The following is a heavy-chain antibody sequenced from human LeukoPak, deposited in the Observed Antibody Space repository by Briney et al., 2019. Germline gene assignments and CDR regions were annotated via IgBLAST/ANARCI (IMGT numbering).Heavy chain of an antibody. J-gene: IGHJ6*02. CDR2: ISYDGSNK. CDR3: ARQPTRDGYNYGMDV. D-gene: IGHD5-24*01. CDR1: GFTVSSNY. V-gene: IGHV3-30-3*01. Sequence: GGSLRLSCAASGFTVSSNYMSWVRQAPGKGLEWVAVISYDGSNKYYADSVKGRFTISRDNSKNTLYLQMNSLRAEDTAVYYCARQPTRDGYNYGMDVWGQGTTVTVSS.